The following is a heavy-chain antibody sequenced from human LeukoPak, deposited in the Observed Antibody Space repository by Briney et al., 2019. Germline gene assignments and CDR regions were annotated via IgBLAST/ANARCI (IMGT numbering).Heavy chain of an antibody. J-gene: IGHJ4*02. V-gene: IGHV3-7*01. Sequence: GGSLRLSCVASGFTFSNYWMTWVRQAPGKGLEWVANIKQDGSEKHYVDSVKGRFTISRDNDENSLYLQMNSLRAEDTAVYYCARELAGHYYGSGSSFDYWGQGTLVTVSS. CDR2: IKQDGSEK. CDR1: GFTFSNYW. CDR3: ARELAGHYYGSGSSFDY. D-gene: IGHD3-10*01.